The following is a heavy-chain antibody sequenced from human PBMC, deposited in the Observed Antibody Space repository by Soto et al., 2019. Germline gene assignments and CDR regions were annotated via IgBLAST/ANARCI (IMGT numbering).Heavy chain of an antibody. Sequence: QVQLRESGPGLVKPSQTLSLTCTVSGGSINSGGYYWNWIRQHPGKGLEWIGYMYYSGSTYYNPFVGGRVIISADTSENHFSLKLSSVTAADTAVYFCARGYRQSGYSSSCVCDYWGKGPLVNVSS. D-gene: IGHD6-13*01. CDR3: ARGYRQSGYSSSCVCDY. CDR1: GGSINSGGYY. J-gene: IGHJ4*02. V-gene: IGHV4-31*03. CDR2: MYYSGST.